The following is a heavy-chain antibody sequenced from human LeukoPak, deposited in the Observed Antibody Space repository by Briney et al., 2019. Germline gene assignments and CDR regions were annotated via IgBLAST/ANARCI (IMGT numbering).Heavy chain of an antibody. D-gene: IGHD5-18*01. J-gene: IGHJ4*02. CDR3: ARAMDTAMGPYFDY. Sequence: GTSLRLSCAASGFTFSGYSMHWVRQAPGKGLNWVAFISSDGNNRYYADSVKGRFIISRGNSTNTLYLQVNSLRPEDTAVYYCARAMDTAMGPYFDYWGQGTLVTVS. CDR1: GFTFSGYS. V-gene: IGHV3-30*04. CDR2: ISSDGNNR.